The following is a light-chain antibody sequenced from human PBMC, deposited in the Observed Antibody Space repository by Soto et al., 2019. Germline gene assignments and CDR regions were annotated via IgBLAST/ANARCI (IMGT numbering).Light chain of an antibody. CDR2: KAY. J-gene: IGKJ4*01. CDR1: QSISTW. V-gene: IGKV1-5*03. Sequence: DIQMTQSPSTLSASVGDRVTITCRASQSISTWLAWYQQKPGKAPKLLIYKAYSLESGVPSRFSGSGSGTEFTLTINSLQPDDFATYYCQQYNTYPLTFGGGTTVEIK. CDR3: QQYNTYPLT.